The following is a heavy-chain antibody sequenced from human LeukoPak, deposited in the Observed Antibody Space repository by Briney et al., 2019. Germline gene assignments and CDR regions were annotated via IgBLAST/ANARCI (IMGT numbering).Heavy chain of an antibody. J-gene: IGHJ4*02. Sequence: GGSLRLSCAASGFTFSSYWMSWVRQAPGKELEWVANIKQDGSEKYYVDSVKGRFTISRDNAKNSLYLQMNSLRAEDTAVYYCARVTLVGAMGYWGQGTLVTVSS. CDR3: ARVTLVGAMGY. CDR1: GFTFSSYW. V-gene: IGHV3-7*05. CDR2: IKQDGSEK. D-gene: IGHD1-26*01.